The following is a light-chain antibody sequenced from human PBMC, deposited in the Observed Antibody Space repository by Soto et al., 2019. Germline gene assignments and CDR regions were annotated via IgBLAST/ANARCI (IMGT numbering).Light chain of an antibody. V-gene: IGLV2-11*01. CDR1: SRYVDSYDF. CDR3: CSFAGSFYV. CDR2: EVS. J-gene: IGLJ1*01. Sequence: QSALTQPRSVSGSPGQSVAISCTGTSRYVDSYDFVSWYQHHSGKAPKLIISEVSKRPSGVSHRFFCSKSGNTASLTISGLQAEDEAYYFCCSFAGSFYVFGTGTKLTVL.